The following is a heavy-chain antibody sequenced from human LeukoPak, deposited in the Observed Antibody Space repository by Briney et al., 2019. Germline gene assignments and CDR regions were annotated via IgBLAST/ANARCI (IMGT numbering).Heavy chain of an antibody. CDR2: ISYDETNK. Sequence: PGRSLRLSCAASGFTFSDYAMYWVRQAPGKGLEWVAVISYDETNKYYADSVKGRSTISRDNSKNTLYLQMDSLRAEDTAVYYCARGAPPDNWGQGTLVTVSS. V-gene: IGHV3-30*04. CDR3: ARGAPPDN. CDR1: GFTFSDYA. J-gene: IGHJ4*02.